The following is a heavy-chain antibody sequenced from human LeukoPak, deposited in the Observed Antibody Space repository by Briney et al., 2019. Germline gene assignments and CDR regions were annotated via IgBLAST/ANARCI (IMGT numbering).Heavy chain of an antibody. J-gene: IGHJ4*02. Sequence: GGSLRLSCAASGFTFSSYWMSWVRQGPGKGLMWVSRIKTDGSSATYADSVKGRFSISRDNAKNTLYLQMNSLRAEDTGVYYCARDRYCTTDRCSDYWGQGTLVTVSS. CDR1: GFTFSSYW. V-gene: IGHV3-74*01. CDR2: IKTDGSSA. CDR3: ARDRYCTTDRCSDY. D-gene: IGHD2-8*01.